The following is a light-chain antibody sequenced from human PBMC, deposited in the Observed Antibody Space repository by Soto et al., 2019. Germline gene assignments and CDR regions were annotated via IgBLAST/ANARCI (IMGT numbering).Light chain of an antibody. CDR1: QSVSSSY. V-gene: IGKV3-20*01. CDR2: GAS. CDR3: QQYGSSPGT. Sequence: EIVLTQSPGTLSLSPGERATLSCRASQSVSSSYFAWYQQKPGQAPRLLIYGASSRATGIPDRFSGSGSGTYFTLTSSRLEPEDFAVYYGQQYGSSPGTFGQGTKVEIK. J-gene: IGKJ1*01.